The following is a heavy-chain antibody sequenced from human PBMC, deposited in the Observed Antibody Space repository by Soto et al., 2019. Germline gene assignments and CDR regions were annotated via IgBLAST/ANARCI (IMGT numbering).Heavy chain of an antibody. J-gene: IGHJ4*02. CDR2: ISSSGSTI. V-gene: IGHV3-48*03. CDR3: ARDSVIMRALDY. Sequence: PVGSLRLSCAASGFTFSSYEMNWVRQAPGKGLEWVSYISSSGSTIYYADSVKGRFTISRDNAKNSLYLQMNSLRAEDTAVYYCARDSVIMRALDYWGQGTLVTVSS. CDR1: GFTFSSYE.